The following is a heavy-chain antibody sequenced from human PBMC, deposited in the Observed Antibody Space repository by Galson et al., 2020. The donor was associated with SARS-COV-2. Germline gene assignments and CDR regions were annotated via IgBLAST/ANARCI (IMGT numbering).Heavy chain of an antibody. Sequence: QLGESLKISCAASGFTFSSYAMHWVRQAPGKGLEWVAVISYDGSNKYYSDSVKGRFTISRDNSKNTLYLQMNSLRAEDTAVYYCARDGYDYYDSSCCFDYWGQGTLVTVSS. CDR2: ISYDGSNK. J-gene: IGHJ4*02. CDR3: ARDGYDYYDSSCCFDY. V-gene: IGHV3-33*05. D-gene: IGHD3-22*01. CDR1: GFTFSSYA.